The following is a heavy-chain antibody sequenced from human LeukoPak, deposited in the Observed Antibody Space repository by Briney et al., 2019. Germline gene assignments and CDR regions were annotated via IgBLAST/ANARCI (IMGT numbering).Heavy chain of an antibody. CDR3: ARDHVVDGLVFDY. CDR2: INQDGSDK. V-gene: IGHV3-7*01. D-gene: IGHD2-15*01. Sequence: GGSLRLSCAASGFTFSSHWMSWVRQAPGKGLEWVANINQDGSDKYYVDSVKGQFTISRDNAKNSLYLQMDSLRAEDTAVYYCARDHVVDGLVFDYWGQGALVTVSS. CDR1: GFTFSSHW. J-gene: IGHJ4*02.